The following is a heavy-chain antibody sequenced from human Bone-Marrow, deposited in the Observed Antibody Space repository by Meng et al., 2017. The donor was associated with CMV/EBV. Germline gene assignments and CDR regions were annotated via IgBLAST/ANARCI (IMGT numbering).Heavy chain of an antibody. J-gene: IGHJ4*02. CDR1: GYTFTGYY. CDR3: ARGGPSGSYSQDY. D-gene: IGHD1-26*01. V-gene: IGHV1-2*02. CDR2: VNPNSGGT. Sequence: ASVKVSCKASGYTFTGYYMHWVRQAPGQGLEWMGWVNPNSGGTNYAQKFQGRVTMTRDTSISTAYMELSRLRSDDTAVYYCARGGPSGSYSQDYWGQGTLVTFSS.